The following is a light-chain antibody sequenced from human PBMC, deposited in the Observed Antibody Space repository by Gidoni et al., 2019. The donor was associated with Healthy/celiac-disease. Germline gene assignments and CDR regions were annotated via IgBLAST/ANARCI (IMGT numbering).Light chain of an antibody. V-gene: IGKV2-28*01. CDR3: MQALQTPLT. J-gene: IGKJ4*01. CDR2: LGS. CDR1: QSLLHSNGYNS. Sequence: DIVMTQSPLSLPVTPGEPASIPCRSSQSLLHSNGYNSLAWYLQKPGQSPQLLIYLGSNRASGVPDRFSGSGSGTDFTLKISRVEAEDVGVYYCMQALQTPLTFXGXTKVEIK.